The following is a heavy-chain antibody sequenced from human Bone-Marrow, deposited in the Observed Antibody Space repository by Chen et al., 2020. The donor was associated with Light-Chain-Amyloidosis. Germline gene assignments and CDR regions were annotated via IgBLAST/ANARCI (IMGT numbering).Heavy chain of an antibody. D-gene: IGHD6-13*01. J-gene: IGHJ3*02. CDR2: SEHADDKT. Sequence: QVQLVQSGAEVKRPGASVKVSCKVSGDTLTELSVNWVRQPPGKGLEWVGGSEHADDKTLYSQKFQGRVTMTGDTSTDTAYMELSSLTSDDTAVYFCATRWDAFDIWGQGTLVTVSS. CDR3: ATRWDAFDI. CDR1: GDTLTELS. V-gene: IGHV1-24*01.